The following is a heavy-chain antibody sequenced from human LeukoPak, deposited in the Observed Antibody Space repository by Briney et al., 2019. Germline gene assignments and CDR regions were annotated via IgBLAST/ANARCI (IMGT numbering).Heavy chain of an antibody. J-gene: IGHJ3*02. CDR1: GYTFTTYY. Sequence: GASVKVSCKASGYTFTTYYMHWVRQAPGQGLEWMGRINPSSGGTNYAQKFQGRVTMTRDSSINTAYVELSGLTSDDTAVYYCARRGFPDAFDIWGQGTMVTVSS. V-gene: IGHV1-2*06. CDR3: ARRGFPDAFDI. CDR2: INPSSGGT. D-gene: IGHD3-10*01.